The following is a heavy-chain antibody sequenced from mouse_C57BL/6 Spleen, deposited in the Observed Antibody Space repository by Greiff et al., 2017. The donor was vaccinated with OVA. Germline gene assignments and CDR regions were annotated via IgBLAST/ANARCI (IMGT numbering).Heavy chain of an antibody. D-gene: IGHD1-1*01. CDR1: GFNIKDYY. CDR3: DRWIDGSSYWCFDV. Sequence: VQLQQSGAELVKPGASVKLSCTASGFNIKDYYMHWVKQRPEQGLEWIGRIDPEDGETKYDPKFQGKATITADKSSNTAYLQLSSLTSTDTAVEYCDRWIDGSSYWCFDVWGTGTTVTVSA. CDR2: IDPEDGET. J-gene: IGHJ1*03. V-gene: IGHV14-2*01.